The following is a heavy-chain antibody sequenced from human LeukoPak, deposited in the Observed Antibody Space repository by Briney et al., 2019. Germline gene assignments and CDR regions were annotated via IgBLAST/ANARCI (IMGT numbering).Heavy chain of an antibody. V-gene: IGHV4-4*07. CDR3: ARGRISSGWYIDAFDI. D-gene: IGHD6-19*01. CDR1: GGSISSYY. Sequence: HPSETLSLTCTVSGGSISSYYWSWIRQPAGKGLEWIGRIYTSGSTNYNPSLKSRVTMSVDTSKNQFSLKLSSVTAADTAVYYCARGRISSGWYIDAFDIWGQGTMVTVSS. CDR2: IYTSGST. J-gene: IGHJ3*02.